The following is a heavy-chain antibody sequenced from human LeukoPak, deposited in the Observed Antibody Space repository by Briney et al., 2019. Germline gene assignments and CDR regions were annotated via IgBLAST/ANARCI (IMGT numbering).Heavy chain of an antibody. CDR1: GYTFTDYY. D-gene: IGHD3-22*01. J-gene: IGHJ4*02. CDR2: ISAYNGNT. CDR3: ARAYYDSSGYYRTEGIDY. V-gene: IGHV1-18*04. Sequence: GASVKVSCKASGYTFTDYYMHWVRQAPGQGLEWMGWISAYNGNTNYAQKLQGRVTMTTDTSTSTAYMELRSLRSDDTAVYYCARAYYDSSGYYRTEGIDYWGQGTLVTVSS.